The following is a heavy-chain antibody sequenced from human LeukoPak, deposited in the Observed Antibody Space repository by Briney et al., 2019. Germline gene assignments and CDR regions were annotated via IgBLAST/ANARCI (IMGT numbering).Heavy chain of an antibody. CDR2: IRSKANSYAT. D-gene: IGHD6-6*01. CDR1: GFTFSGSA. CDR3: TRVGSSSSVSPVPPYYYYYMDV. Sequence: GGSLRLSCAASGFTFSGSAMHWVRQASGKGLEWVGRIRSKANSYATAYAASVKGRFTISRDDSKNTAYLQMNSLKTEDTAVYYCTRVGSSSSVSPVPPYYYYYMDVWGKGTTVTVSS. V-gene: IGHV3-73*01. J-gene: IGHJ6*03.